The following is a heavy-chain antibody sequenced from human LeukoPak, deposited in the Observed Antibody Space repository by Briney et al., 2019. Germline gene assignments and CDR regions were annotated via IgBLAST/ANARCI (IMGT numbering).Heavy chain of an antibody. D-gene: IGHD5-18*01. CDR3: AGMTDTAMGAVDY. CDR1: GGSISSGGYY. V-gene: IGHV4-31*03. CDR2: IYYSGST. J-gene: IGHJ4*02. Sequence: PSQTLSLTCTVSGGSISSGGYYWSWIRQHPGKGLEWIGYIYYSGSTYYNPSLKSRVTISVDTSKNQFSLKLSSVTAADTAVYYCAGMTDTAMGAVDYWGQGTLVTVSS.